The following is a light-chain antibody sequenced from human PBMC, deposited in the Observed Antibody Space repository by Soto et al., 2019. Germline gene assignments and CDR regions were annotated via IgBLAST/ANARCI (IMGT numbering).Light chain of an antibody. CDR3: SSFAGSNNFPYV. Sequence: QSVLTQPPSVSGAPGQRVTISCTGSTSNIGVGYDVHWYQQLPGTAPKLLIYGNINRPSGVPDRFSGSKSGTSASLAITGLQAADEADYYCSSFAGSNNFPYVFGTGTKLTVL. CDR2: GNI. J-gene: IGLJ1*01. CDR1: TSNIGVGYD. V-gene: IGLV1-40*01.